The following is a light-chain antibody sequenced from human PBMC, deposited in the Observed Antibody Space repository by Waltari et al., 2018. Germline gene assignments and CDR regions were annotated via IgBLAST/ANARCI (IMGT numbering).Light chain of an antibody. J-gene: IGKJ3*01. CDR3: QQLNSYPVT. CDR2: AAS. Sequence: ASVGDRVTITCRASQGFSSTYLVWYQQKPGKAPKLLIYAASTLHSGVPSRFSGSGSGTEFTLTISSLQPEDFATYYCQQLNSYPVTFGPGTKVDFK. V-gene: IGKV1-9*01. CDR1: QGFSSTY.